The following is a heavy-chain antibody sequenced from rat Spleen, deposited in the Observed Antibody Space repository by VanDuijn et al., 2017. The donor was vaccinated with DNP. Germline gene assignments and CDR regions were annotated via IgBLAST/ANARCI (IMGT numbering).Heavy chain of an antibody. D-gene: IGHD1-11*01. J-gene: IGHJ2*01. Sequence: EVHLVESGGGLVQPGRSLKLSCAASGFTFSNYYMAWVRQAPKKGLEWVAAISPSGFRTYYLDSVKGRFTVSRDNAKSNLYLQMNSLKSDDTATYYCARAYGIPWYFDYWGQGVMVTVSS. CDR1: GFTFSNYY. CDR2: ISPSGFRT. CDR3: ARAYGIPWYFDY. V-gene: IGHV5-25*01.